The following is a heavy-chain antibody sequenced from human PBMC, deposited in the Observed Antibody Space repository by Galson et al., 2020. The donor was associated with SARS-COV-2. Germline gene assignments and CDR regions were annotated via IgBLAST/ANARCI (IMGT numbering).Heavy chain of an antibody. Sequence: GESLKISCAASGLTFSNAWMSWVRQAPGKGLEWVGRIKSKTDGGTTDYAAPVKGRFTISRDDSKSTLYLQMNSLNTEDTAFYYCTRGYCSGGSCYSAPDYWGQGTLVTVSS. V-gene: IGHV3-15*01. J-gene: IGHJ4*02. CDR3: TRGYCSGGSCYSAPDY. CDR2: IKSKTDGGTT. D-gene: IGHD2-15*01. CDR1: GLTFSNAW.